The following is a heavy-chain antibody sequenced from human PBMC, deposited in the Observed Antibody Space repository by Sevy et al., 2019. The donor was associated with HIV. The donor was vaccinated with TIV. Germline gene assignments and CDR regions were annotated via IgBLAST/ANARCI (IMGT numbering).Heavy chain of an antibody. CDR2: FDPEDGER. CDR1: GYTLTQLS. Sequence: ASVKVSCKLSGYTLTQLSMHWVRQAPGKGLEWLGSFDPEDGERIYAQKFQGRFTMTEETSTDTAYMELSSLRSEGTAIYYCATGREYYEGNSGYFDYWGQGTLVTVSS. J-gene: IGHJ4*02. D-gene: IGHD3-3*01. V-gene: IGHV1-24*01. CDR3: ATGREYYEGNSGYFDY.